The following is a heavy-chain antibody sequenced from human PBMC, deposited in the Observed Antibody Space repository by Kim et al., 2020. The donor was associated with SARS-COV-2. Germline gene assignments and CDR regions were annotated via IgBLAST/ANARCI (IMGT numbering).Heavy chain of an antibody. D-gene: IGHD5-12*01. CDR1: GFTFSSYS. Sequence: GGSLRLSCAASGFTFSSYSMNWVRQAPGKGLEWVSSISSSSSYIYYADSVKGRFTISRDNAKNSLYLQMNSLRAEDTAVYYCARDRHSGYDMACDCYYYYGMDVWGQGTTVTVSS. J-gene: IGHJ6*02. CDR2: ISSSSSYI. V-gene: IGHV3-21*01. CDR3: ARDRHSGYDMACDCYYYYGMDV.